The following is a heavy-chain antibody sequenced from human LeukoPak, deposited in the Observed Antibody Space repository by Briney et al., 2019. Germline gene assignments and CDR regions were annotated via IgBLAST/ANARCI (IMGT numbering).Heavy chain of an antibody. Sequence: ASVKVSCKASGYTFTSYGISWVRQAPGQGVEWMGWISAYNGNTNYAQKLQGRVTMTTDTSTSTAYMELRSLRSDDTAVYYCARDYDILTGPSRPDYWGQGTLVTVSS. V-gene: IGHV1-18*04. CDR2: ISAYNGNT. J-gene: IGHJ4*02. CDR1: GYTFTSYG. CDR3: ARDYDILTGPSRPDY. D-gene: IGHD3-9*01.